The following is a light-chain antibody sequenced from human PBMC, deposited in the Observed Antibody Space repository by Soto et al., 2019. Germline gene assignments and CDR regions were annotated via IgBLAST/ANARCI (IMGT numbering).Light chain of an antibody. CDR2: WAS. J-gene: IGKJ4*01. V-gene: IGKV4-1*01. CDR3: QQYYSNPELT. Sequence: IVIAQSTDSLAVSLGGRATINCKSSQSLLYSSNNKNYLAWFQHKPGQPPKLLLYWASTRESGVPDRFSGSGSGTDFTLTISSLQAEDVAVYYCQQYYSNPELTFGGGTMVDIK. CDR1: QSLLYSSNNKNY.